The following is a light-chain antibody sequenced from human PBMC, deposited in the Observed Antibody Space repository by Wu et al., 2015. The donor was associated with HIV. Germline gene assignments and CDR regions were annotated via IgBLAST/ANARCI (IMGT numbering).Light chain of an antibody. V-gene: IGKV3-15*01. CDR1: QSISSH. CDR2: GAT. CDR3: QRLYDYPLWT. J-gene: IGKJ2*02. Sequence: EIGVTQSPATLSVSPGERATLSCRANQSISSHLAWYQQKPGQAPRLLIYGATTRATGVPARFSGSWSGPEFTLTISSMQSEDFATYYCQRLYDYPLWTFGQGTKLELK.